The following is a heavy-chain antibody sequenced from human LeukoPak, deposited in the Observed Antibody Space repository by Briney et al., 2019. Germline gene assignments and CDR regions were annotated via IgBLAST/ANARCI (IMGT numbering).Heavy chain of an antibody. CDR2: ISAYNGNT. Sequence: ASVKVSCKASGYTFTSYGISWVRQAPGQGLEWMGWISAYNGNTNYAQKLQGRVTMTTDTSTSTAYMELRSLRSDDTAVYYCARGRFGLLWFGELERWGQGTLVTVSS. V-gene: IGHV1-18*01. CDR3: ARGRFGLLWFGELER. J-gene: IGHJ4*02. CDR1: GYTFTSYG. D-gene: IGHD3-10*01.